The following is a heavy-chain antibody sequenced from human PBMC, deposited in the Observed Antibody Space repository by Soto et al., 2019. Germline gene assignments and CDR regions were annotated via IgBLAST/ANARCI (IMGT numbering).Heavy chain of an antibody. D-gene: IGHD6-13*01. CDR1: GYSFTSYW. CDR2: IDPSDSYT. J-gene: IGHJ4*02. V-gene: IGHV5-10-1*01. Sequence: PGESLKISCKGSGYSFTSYWISWVRQMPGKGPEWMGRIDPSDSYTNYSPSFQGHVTISADKSISTAYLQWSSLKASDTAMYYCASGGEGIAAAGTNYWGQGTLVTVSS. CDR3: ASGGEGIAAAGTNY.